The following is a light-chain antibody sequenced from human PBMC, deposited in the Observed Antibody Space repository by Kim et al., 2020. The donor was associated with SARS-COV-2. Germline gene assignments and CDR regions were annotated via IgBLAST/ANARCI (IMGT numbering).Light chain of an antibody. CDR3: NSRDSNDNVV. CDR1: SLRSSY. V-gene: IGLV3-19*01. CDR2: GKN. Sequence: SSELTQDPAVSVALGQTVRITCQGDSLRSSYATWYQQKPGQAPIVVIYGKNNRPSGSPDRFSGSSSGNTASLTITGTQAGDEADYYCNSRDSNDNVVFGGGTQLTVL. J-gene: IGLJ2*01.